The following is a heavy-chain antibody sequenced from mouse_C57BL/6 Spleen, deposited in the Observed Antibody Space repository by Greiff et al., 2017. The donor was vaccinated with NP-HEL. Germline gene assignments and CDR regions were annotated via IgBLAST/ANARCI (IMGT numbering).Heavy chain of an antibody. V-gene: IGHV5-16*01. CDR1: GFTFSDYY. J-gene: IGHJ2*01. CDR3: ARDTTVYFDY. CDR2: INYDGSST. D-gene: IGHD1-1*01. Sequence: EVQVVESEGGLVQPGSSMKLSCTASGFTFSDYYMAWVRQVPEKGLEWVANINYDGSSTYYLDSLKSRFIISRDNAKNILYLQMSSLKSEDTATYYCARDTTVYFDYWGQGTTLTVSS.